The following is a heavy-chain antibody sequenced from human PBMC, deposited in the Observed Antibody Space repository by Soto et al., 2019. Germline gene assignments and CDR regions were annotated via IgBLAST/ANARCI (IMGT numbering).Heavy chain of an antibody. D-gene: IGHD3-9*01. CDR3: AHQRNAPSTGFYDGFDV. CDR1: GFSLTSSGVG. Sequence: QITLRESGPTLVKPTQTLTVTCNFSGFSLTSSGVGMGWIRQPPGKALQWLALIYWDGSKEYAPPLKTRLTVTQDTSQNQVVLTLTNVDPADTATYWCAHQRNAPSTGFYDGFDVWGQGTMVTVST. V-gene: IGHV2-5*05. J-gene: IGHJ3*01. CDR2: IYWDGSK.